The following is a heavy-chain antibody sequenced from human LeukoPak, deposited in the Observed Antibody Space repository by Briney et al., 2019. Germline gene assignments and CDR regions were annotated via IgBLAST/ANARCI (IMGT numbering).Heavy chain of an antibody. V-gene: IGHV1-2*02. D-gene: IGHD6-6*01. CDR1: GYTFTGYY. Sequence: ASVKVSCKASGYTFTGYYMHWVRQAPGQGLEWMGWINPNSGGTNYAQKFQGRVTMTRDTSISTAYMELSRLRSDDTAVYYCARGTSSSSRWGYYYYMDVWGKGTTVTISS. J-gene: IGHJ6*03. CDR2: INPNSGGT. CDR3: ARGTSSSSRWGYYYYMDV.